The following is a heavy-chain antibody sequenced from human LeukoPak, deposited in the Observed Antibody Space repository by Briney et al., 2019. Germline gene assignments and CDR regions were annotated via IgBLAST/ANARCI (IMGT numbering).Heavy chain of an antibody. V-gene: IGHV4-59*11. D-gene: IGHD3-22*01. CDR1: GGSISSHY. CDR3: ARVGYYYDSSGYDYFDY. J-gene: IGHJ4*02. Sequence: SETLSLTCTVSGGSISSHYWSWIRQPPGKGLEWIGYIYYSGSTNYNPSLKSRVTISVDTSKNQFSVKLTSVTAADTAVYYCARVGYYYDSSGYDYFDYWGQGTLVTVSS. CDR2: IYYSGST.